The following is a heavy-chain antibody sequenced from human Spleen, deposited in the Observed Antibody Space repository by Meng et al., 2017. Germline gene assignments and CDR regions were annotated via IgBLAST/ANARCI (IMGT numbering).Heavy chain of an antibody. V-gene: IGHV3-74*01. Sequence: GESLKISCAASGFTFSSYWMHWVRQAPGKGLVWVSRINSDGSSTSYADSVKGRFTISRDDSKSIAYLQMNSLKTEDTAVYYCARGQWGGSYWGQGTLVTVSS. CDR2: INSDGSST. D-gene: IGHD6-19*01. CDR1: GFTFSSYW. CDR3: ARGQWGGSY. J-gene: IGHJ4*01.